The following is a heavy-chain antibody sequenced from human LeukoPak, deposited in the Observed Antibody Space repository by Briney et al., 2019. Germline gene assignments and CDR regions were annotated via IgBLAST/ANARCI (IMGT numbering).Heavy chain of an antibody. D-gene: IGHD3-22*01. J-gene: IGHJ4*02. CDR3: ARDLGYYDSSGYYYYFDY. CDR2: IYTSGST. Sequence: SETLSLTCTVSGGSISSYYWSWIRQPAGKGLDSIVRIYTSGSTNYNPSLKSRVTMSVDTSKNQFSLKLSSVTAADTAVYYCARDLGYYDSSGYYYYFDYWGQGTLVTVSS. V-gene: IGHV4-4*07. CDR1: GGSISSYY.